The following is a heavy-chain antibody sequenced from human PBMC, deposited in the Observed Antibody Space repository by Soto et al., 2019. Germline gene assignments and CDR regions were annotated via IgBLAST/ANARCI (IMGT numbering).Heavy chain of an antibody. CDR3: VRELQFVLTFYYGMDV. CDR2: ISNTGAHI. Sequence: EVHLVDSGGGLVKPGGSLRLSCAASGFTFNTYSMTWVRQAPGQGLEWVSSISNTGAHIHYADSVRGRFTIARDNAKNSLYLQMNRLAAEASAAYYCVRELQFVLTFYYGMDVWGRGTTVTVSS. D-gene: IGHD2-21*02. V-gene: IGHV3-21*01. CDR1: GFTFNTYS. J-gene: IGHJ6*02.